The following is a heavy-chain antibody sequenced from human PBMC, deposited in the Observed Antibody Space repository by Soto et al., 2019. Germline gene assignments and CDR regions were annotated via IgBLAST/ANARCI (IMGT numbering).Heavy chain of an antibody. D-gene: IGHD3-16*01. CDR2: IVVGSGNT. Sequence: ASVKVSCKASGFTFTSSTIQWVRQTRGQGLEWIGWIVVGSGNTKYAQRVEERVTMTRDTSTNTAYLELNSLRFEDTAMYYCAAREYTFGGFDYWG. J-gene: IGHJ4*01. V-gene: IGHV1-58*02. CDR3: AAREYTFGGFDY. CDR1: GFTFTSST.